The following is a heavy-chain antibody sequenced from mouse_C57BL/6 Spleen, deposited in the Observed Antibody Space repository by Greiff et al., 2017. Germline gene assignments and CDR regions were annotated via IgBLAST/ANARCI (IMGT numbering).Heavy chain of an antibody. Sequence: QVQLQQSGAELVKPGASVKISCKASGYAFSSYWMNWVKQRPGKGLEWIGQIYPGDGDTNYNGKFKGKATLTADKSSSTAYMQLSSLTSEDSAVYFCARFRITGNFDYWGQGTTLTVSS. CDR2: IYPGDGDT. V-gene: IGHV1-80*01. D-gene: IGHD1-3*01. CDR3: ARFRITGNFDY. CDR1: GYAFSSYW. J-gene: IGHJ2*01.